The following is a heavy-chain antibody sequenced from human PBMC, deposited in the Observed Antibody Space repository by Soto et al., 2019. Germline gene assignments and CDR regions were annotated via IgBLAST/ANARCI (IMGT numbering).Heavy chain of an antibody. V-gene: IGHV4-39*01. J-gene: IGHJ4*02. CDR3: ARLYGDYAADFDY. D-gene: IGHD4-17*01. CDR2: IYYSGST. CDR1: GGSISSSSYY. Sequence: PSETLSLTCTVSGGSISSSSYYWGWIRQPPGKGLEWIGSIYYSGSTYYNPSLKSRVTISVDTSKNQFSLKLSSVTAADTAVYYCARLYGDYAADFDYWGQGTLVTVSS.